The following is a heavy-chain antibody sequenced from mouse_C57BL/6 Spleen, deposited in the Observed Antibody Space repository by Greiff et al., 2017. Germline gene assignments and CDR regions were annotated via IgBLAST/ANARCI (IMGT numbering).Heavy chain of an antibody. Sequence: EVKLMESGGDLVKPGGSLKLSCAASGFTFSSYGMSWVRPTPDKRLEWVATISSGGSYTYYPDSVKGRFTISRDNAKHTLYLQMSSLKSEDTAMYYCARHTHYGSSYWYFDVWGTGTTVTVSS. J-gene: IGHJ1*03. D-gene: IGHD1-1*01. CDR3: ARHTHYGSSYWYFDV. CDR2: ISSGGSYT. CDR1: GFTFSSYG. V-gene: IGHV5-6*01.